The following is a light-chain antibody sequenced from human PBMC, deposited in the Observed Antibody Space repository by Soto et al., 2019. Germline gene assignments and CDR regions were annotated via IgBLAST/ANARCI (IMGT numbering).Light chain of an antibody. Sequence: EILMTQSPATLSVSPGERATLSCRASQSVSSNLAWYQQKPGQAPRLLIYAVSTRPTGIPARFGGSGSGTDFTLTISSLEAEDFAVYYCQQRSNWPPITFGQGTRLEIK. CDR1: QSVSSN. CDR3: QQRSNWPPIT. V-gene: IGKV3-15*01. CDR2: AVS. J-gene: IGKJ5*01.